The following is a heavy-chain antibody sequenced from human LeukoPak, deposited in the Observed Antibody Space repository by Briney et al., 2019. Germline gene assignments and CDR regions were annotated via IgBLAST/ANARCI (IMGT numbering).Heavy chain of an antibody. CDR2: IIPIFGTA. D-gene: IGHD2-2*02. V-gene: IGHV1-69*13. CDR1: GYTLTELS. CDR3: ARGGYCSSTSCYSAFDI. J-gene: IGHJ3*02. Sequence: GASVKVSCKVSGYTLTELSMHWVRQAPGQGLEWMGGIIPIFGTANYAQKFQGRVTITADESTSTAYMELSSLRSEDTAVYYCARGGYCSSTSCYSAFDIWGQGTMVTVSS.